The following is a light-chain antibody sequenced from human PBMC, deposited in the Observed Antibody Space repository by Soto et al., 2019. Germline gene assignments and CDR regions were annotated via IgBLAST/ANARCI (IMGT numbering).Light chain of an antibody. CDR2: DSS. CDR3: QQRGTWPRT. Sequence: IVLTQSPVTLSLSPGERVTLSCRASQSVGTFLAWYRQKPGQARRLLIYDSSNRATGIPARFSGGGSGTDFTLTISSLEPDDFAVYYCQQRGTWPRTFGQGTKLE. J-gene: IGKJ2*01. CDR1: QSVGTF. V-gene: IGKV3-11*01.